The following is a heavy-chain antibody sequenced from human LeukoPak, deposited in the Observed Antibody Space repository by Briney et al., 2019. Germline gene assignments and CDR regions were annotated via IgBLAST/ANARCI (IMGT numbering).Heavy chain of an antibody. CDR2: INPSGGRT. D-gene: IGHD3-22*01. J-gene: IGHJ4*02. CDR1: GYTFTSYY. CDR3: ARDQAIWDSSGFIPYFDY. V-gene: IGHV1-46*01. Sequence: ASVKVSCKASGYTFTSYYMHWVRQAPGQGLEWMGIINPSGGRTSYAQKFQGRVTMTRDTSTSTVYMELSSLRSEDTAVYYCARDQAIWDSSGFIPYFDYWGQGTLVTVSS.